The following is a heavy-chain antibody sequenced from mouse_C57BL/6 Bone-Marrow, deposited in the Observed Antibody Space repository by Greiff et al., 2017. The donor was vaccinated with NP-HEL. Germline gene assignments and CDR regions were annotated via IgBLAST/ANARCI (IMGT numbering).Heavy chain of an antibody. V-gene: IGHV5-4*01. CDR1: GFTFSSYA. CDR2: ISDGGSYT. Sequence: EVMLVESGGGLVKPGGSLKLSCAASGFTFSSYAMSWVRQTPEKRLEWVATISDGGSYTYYPDNVKGRFTISRDNAKNNLYLQMSHLKSEDTAMYYCAREIGYYGSSYDFDYWGQGTTLTVSS. J-gene: IGHJ2*01. CDR3: AREIGYYGSSYDFDY. D-gene: IGHD1-1*01.